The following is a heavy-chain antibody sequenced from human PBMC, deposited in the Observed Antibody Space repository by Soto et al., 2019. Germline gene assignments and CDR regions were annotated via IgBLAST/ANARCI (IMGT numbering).Heavy chain of an antibody. V-gene: IGHV5-51*01. J-gene: IGHJ6*02. CDR2: IYPGDSDT. D-gene: IGHD3-3*01. CDR1: GYSFTSYW. Sequence: GESLKISCKGSGYSFTSYWIGWVRQMPGKGLEWMGIIYPGDSDTRYSPSFQGQVTTSADKSISTAYLQWSSLKASDTAMYYCARQQYDFWSGYSYYYYYGMDVWGQGTTVTVSS. CDR3: ARQQYDFWSGYSYYYYYGMDV.